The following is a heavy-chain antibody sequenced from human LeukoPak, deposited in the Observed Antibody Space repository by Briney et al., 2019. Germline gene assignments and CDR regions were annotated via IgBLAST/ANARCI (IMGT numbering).Heavy chain of an antibody. V-gene: IGHV3-23*01. CDR1: GFTFSIYA. CDR3: AKDYGYIVGATDI. CDR2: ITVSGDNT. D-gene: IGHD1-26*01. Sequence: GGSLRLSCAASGFTFSIYAMTWVRQAPGKGLEWVSTITVSGDNTFYADSVKGRFTISRDNSENTLYLQMNSLRAEDTVGYYCAKDYGYIVGATDIWGQGTMVTVSS. J-gene: IGHJ3*02.